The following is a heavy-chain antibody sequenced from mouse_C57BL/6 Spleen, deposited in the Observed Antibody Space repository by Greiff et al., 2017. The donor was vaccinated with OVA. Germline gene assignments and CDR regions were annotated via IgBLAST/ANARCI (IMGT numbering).Heavy chain of an antibody. V-gene: IGHV1-59*01. D-gene: IGHD1-1*01. J-gene: IGHJ4*01. Sequence: QVQLQQPGAELVRPGTSVKLSCKASGYTFTSYWMHWVKQRPGQGLEWIGVIDPSDSYTNYNQKFKGKATLTVDTSSSTAYMQLSSLTSEDSAVYYCARYPYYYGSSFYAMGYWGQGTSVTVSS. CDR3: ARYPYYYGSSFYAMGY. CDR1: GYTFTSYW. CDR2: IDPSDSYT.